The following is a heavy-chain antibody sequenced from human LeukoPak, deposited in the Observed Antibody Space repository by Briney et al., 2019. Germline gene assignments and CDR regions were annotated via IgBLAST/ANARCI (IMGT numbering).Heavy chain of an antibody. J-gene: IGHJ3*02. CDR2: ISSNGGST. Sequence: LAGGSLRLSCAASGFTFSSYAMHWVRQAPGKGLEYVSAISSNGGSTYYANSVKGRFTISRDNSKNTLYLQMGSLRAEDMAVYYCARELMTFGGLISYDAFDIWGQGTMVTVYS. D-gene: IGHD3-16*02. CDR3: ARELMTFGGLISYDAFDI. V-gene: IGHV3-64*01. CDR1: GFTFSSYA.